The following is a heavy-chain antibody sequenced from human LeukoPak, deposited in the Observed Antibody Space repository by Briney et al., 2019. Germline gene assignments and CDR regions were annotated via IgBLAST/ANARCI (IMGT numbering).Heavy chain of an antibody. CDR1: GVSISSASYY. J-gene: IGHJ4*02. V-gene: IGHV4-39*01. Sequence: PSETLSLTCTVSGVSISSASYYWGGPRQPPGKGREGIGSLYGSGSDSDNPSLKSRLTISVDTSKSQFSLRLSSVTAADTAMYYGARRGYNYGSYYFDHWGQGTLVTVSS. CDR3: ARRGYNYGSYYFDH. D-gene: IGHD1-1*01. CDR2: LYGSGSD.